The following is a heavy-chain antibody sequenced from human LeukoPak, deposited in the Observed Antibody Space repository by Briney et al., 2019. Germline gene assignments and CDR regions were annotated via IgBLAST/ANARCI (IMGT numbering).Heavy chain of an antibody. Sequence: ASQTLSLTCAISGDSVSSNSAAWNWIRQSPSRGLEWLGRTYYRSKWYNDYAVSVESRITINPDTSKNQFSLQLNSVTPEDTAVYYCAKDRCSNGIGCLYYYMDVWGKGTTVTISS. D-gene: IGHD2-8*01. CDR1: GDSVSSNSAA. J-gene: IGHJ6*03. V-gene: IGHV6-1*01. CDR3: AKDRCSNGIGCLYYYMDV. CDR2: TYYRSKWYN.